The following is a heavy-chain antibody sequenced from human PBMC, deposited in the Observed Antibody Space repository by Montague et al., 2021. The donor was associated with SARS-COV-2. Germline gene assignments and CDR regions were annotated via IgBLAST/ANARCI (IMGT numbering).Heavy chain of an antibody. V-gene: IGHV4-59*08. CDR3: ARSPTYYHILTGYFNGPNWFDP. CDR1: GGSINNYY. J-gene: IGHJ5*02. D-gene: IGHD3-9*01. Sequence: SETLSLTCTVSGGSINNYYWSWIRQPPGRGLEWIGYIYYSGSTEYSPSLKSRVTMSTDTSKNQFSLKLSSVTAADTAVYYCARSPTYYHILTGYFNGPNWFDPWGQGTLVTVSS. CDR2: IYYSGST.